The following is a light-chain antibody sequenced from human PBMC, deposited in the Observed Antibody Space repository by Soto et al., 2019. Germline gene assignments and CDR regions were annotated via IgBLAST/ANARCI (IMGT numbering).Light chain of an antibody. CDR2: AAS. V-gene: IGKV1-8*01. CDR1: QGISSY. Sequence: AIRMTQSPSSLSASTGDRVTITCRASQGISSYLAWYQQKPGKAPKLLIYAASTLQSGVPSRFSRSGSGTDFTLTISCLQSEDFATYYCQQYYSYLPLTFGGGTKVEIK. J-gene: IGKJ4*01. CDR3: QQYYSYLPLT.